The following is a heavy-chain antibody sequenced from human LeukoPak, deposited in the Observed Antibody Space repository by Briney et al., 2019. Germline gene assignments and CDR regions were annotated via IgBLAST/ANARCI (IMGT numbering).Heavy chain of an antibody. Sequence: PSETLSLTCTVSGGSISSYYWSWIRQPPGKGLEWIGYIYYSGSTNYNPSLKGRVTISVDTSKNQFSLKLSSVTAADTAVYYCARPVGYSSGWYAFDIWGQGTMVTVSS. D-gene: IGHD6-19*01. CDR3: ARPVGYSSGWYAFDI. CDR2: IYYSGST. J-gene: IGHJ3*02. CDR1: GGSISSYY. V-gene: IGHV4-59*08.